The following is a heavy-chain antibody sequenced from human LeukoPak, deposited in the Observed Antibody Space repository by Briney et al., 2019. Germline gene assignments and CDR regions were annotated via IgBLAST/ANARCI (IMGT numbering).Heavy chain of an antibody. CDR2: ISGSGGST. D-gene: IGHD6-19*01. CDR3: ARAEHSSGWSPFDY. CDR1: GFTFSSYA. J-gene: IGHJ4*02. V-gene: IGHV3-23*01. Sequence: GGSLRLSCAASGFTFSSYAMSWVRQAPGKGLEWVSAISGSGGSTYYADSVKGRFTISRDNSKNTLYLQMNSLRAEDTAVYYCARAEHSSGWSPFDYWGQGTLVTVSS.